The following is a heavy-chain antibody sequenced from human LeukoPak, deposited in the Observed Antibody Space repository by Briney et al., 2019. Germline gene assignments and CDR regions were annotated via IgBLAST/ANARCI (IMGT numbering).Heavy chain of an antibody. D-gene: IGHD5-18*01. V-gene: IGHV4-30-4*08. CDR2: IYYSGST. CDR3: ARDDRIQLWSLFDY. Sequence: PSETLSLTCTVSGGSISSGDYYWSWIRQPPGKGLEGIGYIYYSGSTYYNPSLKSRVTISVDTSKNQFSLKLSSVTAADTAVYYCARDDRIQLWSLFDYWGQGTLVTVSS. J-gene: IGHJ4*02. CDR1: GGSISSGDYY.